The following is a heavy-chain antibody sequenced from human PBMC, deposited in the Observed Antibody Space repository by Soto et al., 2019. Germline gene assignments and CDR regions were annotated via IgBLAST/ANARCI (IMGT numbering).Heavy chain of an antibody. CDR1: GFTFSSYA. V-gene: IGHV3-30-3*01. D-gene: IGHD6-19*01. CDR3: AREGKPMAGFDY. J-gene: IGHJ4*02. Sequence: QVQLVESGGGVVQPGRSLRLSCAASGFTFSSYAMHWVRQAPGKGLEWVAVISYDGSNKYYADSVKGRFTISRDNSKNTLNLQMNSLRAEDTAVYYGAREGKPMAGFDYWGQGTLVTVSS. CDR2: ISYDGSNK.